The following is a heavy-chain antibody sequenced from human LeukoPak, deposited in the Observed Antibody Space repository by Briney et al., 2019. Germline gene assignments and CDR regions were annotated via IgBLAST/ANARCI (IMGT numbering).Heavy chain of an antibody. J-gene: IGHJ4*02. Sequence: SQTLSLTCTVSGGSISSYYWSWIRQPPGKGLEWLGYIYYSGSTNYNPSLKTRATTSVATPKNQFSLKLRSGNAADRPCYYFARHSKSSSDYYSFDYWGQGTLVTVSS. CDR1: GGSISSYY. V-gene: IGHV4-59*08. CDR2: IYYSGST. D-gene: IGHD3-22*01. CDR3: ARHSKSSSDYYSFDY.